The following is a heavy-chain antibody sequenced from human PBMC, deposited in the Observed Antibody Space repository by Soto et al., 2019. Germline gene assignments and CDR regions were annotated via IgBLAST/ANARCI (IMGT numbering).Heavy chain of an antibody. Sequence: QVQLVESGGGVVQPGRSLRLSCAASGFTFSSYGMHWVRQAPGKGLEWVAVIWYDGSNKYYADSVKGRFTISRDNSKNTLYLQMNSLRAEDTAVYYCARRWGYDACDIWGQGTMVTVSS. V-gene: IGHV3-33*01. J-gene: IGHJ3*02. CDR3: ARRWGYDACDI. D-gene: IGHD3-16*01. CDR1: GFTFSSYG. CDR2: IWYDGSNK.